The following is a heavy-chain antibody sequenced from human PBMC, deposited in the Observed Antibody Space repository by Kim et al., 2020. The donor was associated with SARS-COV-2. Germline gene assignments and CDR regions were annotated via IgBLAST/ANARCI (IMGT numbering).Heavy chain of an antibody. CDR2: INAGNGNT. CDR3: ARGGYCSSTSCESDAFDI. J-gene: IGHJ3*02. Sequence: ASVKVSCKASGYTFTSYAMHWVRQAPGQRLEWMGWINAGNGNTKYSQKFQGRVTITRDTSASTAYMELSSLRSEDTAVYYCARGGYCSSTSCESDAFDIWGQGTMVTVSS. D-gene: IGHD2-2*01. CDR1: GYTFTSYA. V-gene: IGHV1-3*01.